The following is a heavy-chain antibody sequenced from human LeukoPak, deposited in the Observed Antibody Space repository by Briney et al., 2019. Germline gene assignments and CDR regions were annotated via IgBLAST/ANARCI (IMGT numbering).Heavy chain of an antibody. Sequence: KPGGSLRLSCAASGFTFSSYSMNWVRQAPGKGLEWVSSISSSSSYIYYADSVKGRFTISRDNAKNSLYLQMNSLRAEDTAVYYCARRRQSVPTYYYDSSGYYNDQIPTTPHFDYWGQGTLVTVSS. CDR1: GFTFSSYS. CDR2: ISSSSSYI. J-gene: IGHJ4*02. V-gene: IGHV3-21*01. CDR3: ARRRQSVPTYYYDSSGYYNDQIPTTPHFDY. D-gene: IGHD3-22*01.